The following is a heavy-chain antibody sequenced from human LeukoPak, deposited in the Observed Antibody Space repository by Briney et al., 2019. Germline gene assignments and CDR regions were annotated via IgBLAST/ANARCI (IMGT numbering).Heavy chain of an antibody. J-gene: IGHJ4*02. CDR1: GYTFTGYY. D-gene: IGHD3-22*01. Sequence: ASVKVSCKASGYTFTGYYMHWVRQAPGQGLEWMGWINTNTGNPTYAQGFTGRFVFSLDTSVSTAYLQISSLKAEDTAVYFCARESVYYDSSAYLLRWGQGTLVTVSS. CDR3: ARESVYYDSSAYLLR. V-gene: IGHV7-4-1*02. CDR2: INTNTGNP.